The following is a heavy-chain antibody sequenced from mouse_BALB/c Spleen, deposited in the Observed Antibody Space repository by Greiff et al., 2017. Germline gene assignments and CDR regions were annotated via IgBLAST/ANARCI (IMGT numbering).Heavy chain of an antibody. J-gene: IGHJ4*01. D-gene: IGHD2-10*01. Sequence: EVMLVESGGDLVKPGGSLKLSCAASGFTFSSYGMSWVRQTPDKRLEWVATISSGGSYTYYPDSVKGRFTISRDNAKNTLYLQMSSLKSEDTAMYYCARQDSYYGKDYYAMDYWGQGTSVTVSS. CDR1: GFTFSSYG. V-gene: IGHV5-6*01. CDR2: ISSGGSYT. CDR3: ARQDSYYGKDYYAMDY.